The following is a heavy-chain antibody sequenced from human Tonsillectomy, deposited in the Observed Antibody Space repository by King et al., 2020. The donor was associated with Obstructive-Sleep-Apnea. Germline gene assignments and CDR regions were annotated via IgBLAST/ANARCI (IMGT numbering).Heavy chain of an antibody. J-gene: IGHJ3*02. CDR2: ISGSGGST. D-gene: IGHD3-22*01. Sequence: VQLVESGGGLVQPGGSLRLSCAASGFTFSSYVMSWVRQAPGKGLEWVSTISGSGGSTYYADSVKGRFTISRDNSENTLYLQMNSLRAEDTAVYYCAKTQRSYYDTSGYWRDAFDIWGQGTMVTVSS. CDR3: AKTQRSYYDTSGYWRDAFDI. CDR1: GFTFSSYV. V-gene: IGHV3-23*04.